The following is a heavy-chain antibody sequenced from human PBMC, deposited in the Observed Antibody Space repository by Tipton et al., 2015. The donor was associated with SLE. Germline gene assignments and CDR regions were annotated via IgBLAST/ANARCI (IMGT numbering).Heavy chain of an antibody. CDR3: ARHGNQDY. CDR2: IYYSGST. V-gene: IGHV4-38-2*01. Sequence: TLSLTCAVSGYSVSSGSYWGWIRPPPGKGLEWIGSIYYSGSTYYNPSLKSRVTISVDTSKNQFSLKLSSVTAADTAVYYCARHGNQDYWGQGTLVTVSS. J-gene: IGHJ4*02. CDR1: GYSVSSGSY. D-gene: IGHD4-23*01.